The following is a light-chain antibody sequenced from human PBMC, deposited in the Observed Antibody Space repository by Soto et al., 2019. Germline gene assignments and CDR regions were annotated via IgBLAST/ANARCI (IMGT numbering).Light chain of an antibody. Sequence: EIVMTQSPATLSVSPGERATLSCRASQSVSSNLAWYQQKPGQAPRLLIYDASNRATGIPARFSGSGSGTDFTLTISSLEPEDFAVYYCQQRSSTLTFGGGTKVEIK. J-gene: IGKJ4*01. CDR1: QSVSSN. CDR2: DAS. CDR3: QQRSSTLT. V-gene: IGKV3-11*01.